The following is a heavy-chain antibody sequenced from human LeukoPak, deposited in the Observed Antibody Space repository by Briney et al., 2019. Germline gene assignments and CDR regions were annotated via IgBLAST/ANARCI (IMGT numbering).Heavy chain of an antibody. J-gene: IGHJ4*02. D-gene: IGHD4-17*01. V-gene: IGHV4-59*11. CDR1: GGSISSHY. CDR3: ARDTVTTMGTFDY. CDR2: IYYSGST. Sequence: KPSETLSLTCTVSGGSISSHYWSWIRQPPGKGLEWIGNIYYSGSTNYNPSLKSRVTISVDTSNNQFSLKLSTVTAADTAVYYCARDTVTTMGTFDYWGQGTLVTVSS.